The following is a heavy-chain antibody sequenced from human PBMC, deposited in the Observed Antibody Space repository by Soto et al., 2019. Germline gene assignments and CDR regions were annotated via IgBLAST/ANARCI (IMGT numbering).Heavy chain of an antibody. Sequence: ASVKVSCKASGYTFTSYGISWVRQAPGQGLEWMGWISAYNGNTNYAQKLQGRVTMTTDTSTSTAYMELRSLRSDDTAVYYCAREGTIFQLSDYYDYMDVWGKGTTVTVSS. CDR3: AREGTIFQLSDYYDYMDV. D-gene: IGHD3-3*01. CDR1: GYTFTSYG. CDR2: ISAYNGNT. V-gene: IGHV1-18*01. J-gene: IGHJ6*03.